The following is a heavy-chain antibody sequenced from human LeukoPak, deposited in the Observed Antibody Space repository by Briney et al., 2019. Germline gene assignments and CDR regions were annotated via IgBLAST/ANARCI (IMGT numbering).Heavy chain of an antibody. J-gene: IGHJ4*02. CDR1: GGSISSGGYS. D-gene: IGHD3-16*02. V-gene: IGHV4-30-2*01. CDR3: ARGPLYDYVWGSYRYTLYYFDY. Sequence: PSQTLSLTCAVSGGSISSGGYSWRWIRQPPGKGLEWIGYIYHSGSTYYNPSLKSRVTISVDRSKNQFSLKLSSVTAADTAVYYCARGPLYDYVWGSYRYTLYYFDYWGQGTLVTVSS. CDR2: IYHSGST.